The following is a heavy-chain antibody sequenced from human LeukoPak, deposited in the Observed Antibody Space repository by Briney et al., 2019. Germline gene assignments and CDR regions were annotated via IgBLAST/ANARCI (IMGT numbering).Heavy chain of an antibody. Sequence: GASVKVSCKAAGYTVTSYDINWVRQGTGQGLEWVGWMNGNSGNTGYAQNFQARVTMTRSTSICTAYMELSSLRSEVTAAYYCATAGRYCGRISCPYYFDYWGQGTLVVVSS. CDR3: ATAGRYCGRISCPYYFDY. CDR1: GYTVTSYD. J-gene: IGHJ4*02. D-gene: IGHD2-15*01. V-gene: IGHV1-8*01. CDR2: MNGNSGNT.